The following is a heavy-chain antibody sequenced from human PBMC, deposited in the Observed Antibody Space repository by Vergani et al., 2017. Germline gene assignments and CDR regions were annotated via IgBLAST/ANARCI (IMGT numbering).Heavy chain of an antibody. J-gene: IGHJ4*02. D-gene: IGHD3-10*01. CDR2: ISSSSGTI. V-gene: IGHV3-48*01. CDR1: GFTFSSYW. Sequence: EVQLVESGGGLVQPGGSLRLSCAASGFTFSSYWMHWVRQAPGKGLEWVSYISSSSGTIYYADSVKGRFTISRDNAKNSLYLQMNSLRAEDTAVYYCARDSAYYGSGNVDYWGQGTLVTVSS. CDR3: ARDSAYYGSGNVDY.